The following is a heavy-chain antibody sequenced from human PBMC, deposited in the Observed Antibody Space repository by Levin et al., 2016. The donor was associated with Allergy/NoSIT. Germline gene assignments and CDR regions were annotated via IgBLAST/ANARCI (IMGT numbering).Heavy chain of an antibody. CDR3: VSTPRGPIGGNPHWYFDL. CDR1: GYTFINHG. V-gene: IGHV1-2*02. CDR2: INPNSGGT. Sequence: ASVKVSCKASGYTFINHGFSWVRQAPGQGLEWMGWINPNSGGTNYAQKFQGRVTMTRDTSISTAYMELSRLRSDDTAVYYCVSTPRGPIGGNPHWYFDLWGRGTLVTVSS. J-gene: IGHJ2*01. D-gene: IGHD3-10*01.